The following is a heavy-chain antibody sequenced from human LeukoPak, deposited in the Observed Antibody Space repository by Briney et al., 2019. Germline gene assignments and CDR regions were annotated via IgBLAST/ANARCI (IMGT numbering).Heavy chain of an antibody. V-gene: IGHV6-1*01. Sequence: SQTLSLTCAISGDSVSSNTAAWNWIRQSPSRGLEWLGRTYYRSKWYNDYTVSVTSRITVNPDTSKNQFSLQLNSVTPEDTAVYFCARGAAGAFDIWGQGTMVTVSS. J-gene: IGHJ3*02. CDR3: ARGAAGAFDI. CDR1: GDSVSSNTAA. D-gene: IGHD2-15*01. CDR2: TYYRSKWYN.